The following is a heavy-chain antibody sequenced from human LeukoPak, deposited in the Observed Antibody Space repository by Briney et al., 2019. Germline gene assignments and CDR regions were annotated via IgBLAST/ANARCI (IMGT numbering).Heavy chain of an antibody. CDR1: GYALTELS. D-gene: IGHD1-26*01. V-gene: IGHV1-24*01. Sequence: GASVKVSCKVSGYALTELSMHWVRQAPGKGLEWMGGFDPEDGETIYAQKFQGRVTMTEDTSTDTAYMELSSLRSEDTAVYYCATTRPYSGSYYFDYWGQGTLVTVSS. CDR2: FDPEDGET. CDR3: ATTRPYSGSYYFDY. J-gene: IGHJ4*02.